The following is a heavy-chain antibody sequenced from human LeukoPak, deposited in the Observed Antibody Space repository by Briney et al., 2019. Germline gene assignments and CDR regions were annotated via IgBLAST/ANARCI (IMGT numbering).Heavy chain of an antibody. Sequence: GGSLRLSCAASGFTFSTYAITWVRQGPGKGLEWVSAIRPDGDRTYYANSVRGRFTISRDNSKDTVYLQINGLRVEDTAVYYCAREQSGTRGWYAVDYWGQGTLVTVSS. CDR3: AREQSGTRGWYAVDY. J-gene: IGHJ4*02. D-gene: IGHD6-19*01. CDR2: IRPDGDRT. CDR1: GFTFSTYA. V-gene: IGHV3-23*01.